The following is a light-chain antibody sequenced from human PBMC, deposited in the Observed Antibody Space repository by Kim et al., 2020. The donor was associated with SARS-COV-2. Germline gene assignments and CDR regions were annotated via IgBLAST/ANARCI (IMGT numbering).Light chain of an antibody. V-gene: IGKV1-39*01. Sequence: ASVGDRVTITCRASQSISSYLNWNQQKPGKAPKLLIYAASSLQSGVPSRFSGSGSGTDFTLTISSLQPEDFATYYCQQSYSTPSTFGQGTRLEIK. CDR1: QSISSY. CDR3: QQSYSTPST. CDR2: AAS. J-gene: IGKJ5*01.